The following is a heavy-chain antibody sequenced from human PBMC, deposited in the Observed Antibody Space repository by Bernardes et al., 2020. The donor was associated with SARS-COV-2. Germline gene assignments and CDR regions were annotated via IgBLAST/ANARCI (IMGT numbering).Heavy chain of an antibody. Sequence: GGSLRLSCAASGFSFSSYEMNWVRQAPGKGLEWVSYISGGGSTIYYAESVKGRFTISKDSTKNSLYLQMNSLRVEDTAVYYCARDRGGVPLFYQYYYSVDVWGQGTTVTVSS. CDR2: ISGGGSTI. CDR1: GFSFSSYE. J-gene: IGHJ6*02. V-gene: IGHV3-48*03. CDR3: ARDRGGVPLFYQYYYSVDV. D-gene: IGHD2-8*02.